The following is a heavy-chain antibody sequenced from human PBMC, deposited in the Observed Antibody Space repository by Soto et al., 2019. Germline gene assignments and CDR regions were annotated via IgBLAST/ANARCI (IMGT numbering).Heavy chain of an antibody. CDR1: GDTFSFYT. J-gene: IGHJ4*02. V-gene: IGHV1-69*02. CDR2: VNPIVSMS. D-gene: IGHD3-10*01. CDR3: AASYGSGYRAFDY. Sequence: GASVKVFCKASGDTFSFYTINWVRQAPGLGLEWMGRVNPIVSMSNYAQKFQGRVTITADKSTNTAYMQLSSLRSEDTAIYYCAASYGSGYRAFDYWGQGALVTVSS.